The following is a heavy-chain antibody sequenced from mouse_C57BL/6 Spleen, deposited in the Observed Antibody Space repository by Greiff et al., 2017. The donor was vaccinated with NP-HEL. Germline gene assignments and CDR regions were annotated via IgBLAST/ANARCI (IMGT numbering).Heavy chain of an antibody. D-gene: IGHD1-1*01. CDR3: ARDGDYYGSSGFAY. Sequence: EVQRVESGPGLVKPSQSLSLTCSVTGYSITSGYYWNWIRQFPGNKLEWMGYISYDGSNNYNPSLKNRISITRDTSKNQLFLKLNSVTTEDTATYYCARDGDYYGSSGFAYWGQGTLVTVSA. CDR1: GYSITSGYY. J-gene: IGHJ3*01. V-gene: IGHV3-6*01. CDR2: ISYDGSN.